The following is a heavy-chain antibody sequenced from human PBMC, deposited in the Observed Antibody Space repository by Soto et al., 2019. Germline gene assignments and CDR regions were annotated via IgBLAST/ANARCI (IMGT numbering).Heavy chain of an antibody. CDR1: GFTFSSYS. D-gene: IGHD6-13*01. CDR2: ISSSSSYI. Sequence: GGSLRLSCAASGFTFSSYSMNWVRQAPGKGLEWVSSISSSSSYIYYADSVKGRLTISRDNAKNSLYLQMNSLRAEDTAVYYCARDRWAAAGNDAFDIWGQGTMVTVSS. J-gene: IGHJ3*02. CDR3: ARDRWAAAGNDAFDI. V-gene: IGHV3-21*01.